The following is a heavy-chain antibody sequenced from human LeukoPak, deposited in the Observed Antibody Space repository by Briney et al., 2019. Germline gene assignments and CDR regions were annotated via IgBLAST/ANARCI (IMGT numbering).Heavy chain of an antibody. CDR3: ASSSGGSWNDAFDI. J-gene: IGHJ3*02. CDR1: GFTFSNYA. D-gene: IGHD2-15*01. CDR2: IKQDGSEK. Sequence: PGGSLRLSCAASGFTFSNYAMTWVRQAPGKGLEWVANIKQDGSEKYYVDSVKGRFTISRDNAKNSLYLQMNSLRAEDTAVYYCASSSGGSWNDAFDIWGQGTMVTVSS. V-gene: IGHV3-7*01.